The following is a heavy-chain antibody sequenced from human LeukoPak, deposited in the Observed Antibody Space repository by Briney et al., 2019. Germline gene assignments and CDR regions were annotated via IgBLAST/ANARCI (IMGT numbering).Heavy chain of an antibody. Sequence: PSETLSLTCTVSGGSISNYYWGWIRQPAGKGLEWIGRIYPSGSTNYNPSLKSRVTMSVDTSKNQFSLKLSSVTAADTAVYYCARGLYSGYDSGAFDIWGQGTLVTISS. CDR3: ARGLYSGYDSGAFDI. V-gene: IGHV4-4*07. CDR1: GGSISNYY. J-gene: IGHJ3*02. D-gene: IGHD5-12*01. CDR2: IYPSGST.